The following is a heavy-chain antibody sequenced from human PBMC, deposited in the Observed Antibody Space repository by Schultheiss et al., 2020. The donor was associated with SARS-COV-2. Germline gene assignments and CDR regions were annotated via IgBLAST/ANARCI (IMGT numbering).Heavy chain of an antibody. J-gene: IGHJ3*02. CDR2: IYSGGST. CDR3: ARDQYYDFWSGYYTGDAFDI. CDR1: GFTFSSYS. V-gene: IGHV3-66*01. Sequence: GESLKISCAASGFTFSSYSMNWVRQAPGKGLEWVSVIYSGGSTYYADSVKGRFTISRDNSKNTLYLQMNSLRAEDTAVYYCARDQYYDFWSGYYTGDAFDIWGQGTMVTVSS. D-gene: IGHD3-3*01.